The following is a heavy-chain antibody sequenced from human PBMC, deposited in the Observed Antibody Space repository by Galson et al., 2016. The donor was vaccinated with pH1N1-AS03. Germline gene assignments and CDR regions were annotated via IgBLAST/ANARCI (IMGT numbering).Heavy chain of an antibody. CDR2: IYPADSST. J-gene: IGHJ6*02. Sequence: QSGAEVKKPGESLKISCKVSGYTFSNHWIGWVRQTPGKGLEWMGIIYPADSSTTYSPSSHGQVTISADQSISTAYLQWSSLRASDTAMYFCARQQDGRGSGLEWLFWYGMDVWGQGTTVIVSS. CDR3: ARQQDGRGSGLEWLFWYGMDV. CDR1: GYTFSNHW. D-gene: IGHD3-3*01. V-gene: IGHV5-51*01.